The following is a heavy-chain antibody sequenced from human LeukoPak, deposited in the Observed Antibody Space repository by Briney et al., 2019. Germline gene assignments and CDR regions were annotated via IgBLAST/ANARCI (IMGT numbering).Heavy chain of an antibody. D-gene: IGHD3-10*01. CDR2: ISGSSSYI. Sequence: PGGSLRLSCAASGFTFSSYWMSWVRQAPGKGLEWLSCISGSSSYIYYADSVKGRFTISRDNAKNSLYLQMNSLRVEDTAVYYCARDYGSGDREIDYWGQGTLVTVSS. V-gene: IGHV3-21*01. J-gene: IGHJ4*02. CDR3: ARDYGSGDREIDY. CDR1: GFTFSSYW.